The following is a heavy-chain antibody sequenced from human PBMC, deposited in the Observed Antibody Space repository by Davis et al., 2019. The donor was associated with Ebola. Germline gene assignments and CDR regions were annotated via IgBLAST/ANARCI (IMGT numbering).Heavy chain of an antibody. D-gene: IGHD5-12*01. CDR1: GDGVSVSSGG. V-gene: IGHV6-1*01. CDR2: TYYASKWYS. J-gene: IGHJ4*02. Sequence: HSQTLSLTCAISGDGVSVSSGGWNWIRQSPSRGLEWLGRTYYASKWYSDYALSVESRITINLDTSKDQFSLQLKFVTPEDTAVYYCAKGWLRSGIRYWGQGTLVTVSS. CDR3: AKGWLRSGIRY.